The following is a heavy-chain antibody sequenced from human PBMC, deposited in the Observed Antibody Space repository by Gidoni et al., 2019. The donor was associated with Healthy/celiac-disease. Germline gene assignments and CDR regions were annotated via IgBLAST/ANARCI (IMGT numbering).Heavy chain of an antibody. J-gene: IGHJ4*02. CDR1: GGTFSSYA. D-gene: IGHD3-22*01. CDR3: EGYDSSGLGSNFDY. CDR2: IIPIFGTA. V-gene: IGHV1-69*01. Sequence: QVQLVQSGAEVQKPGSSVTVSCKASGGTFSSYAISWVRQAPGQGLEWMGGIIPIFGTANYAQKFQGRVTITADESTSTAYMELSSLRSEDTAVYYCEGYDSSGLGSNFDYWGQGTLVTVSS.